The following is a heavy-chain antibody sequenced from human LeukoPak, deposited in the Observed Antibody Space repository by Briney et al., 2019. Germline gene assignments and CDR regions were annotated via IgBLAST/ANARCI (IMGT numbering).Heavy chain of an antibody. CDR2: INHSGST. CDR1: GGSFSGYY. CDR3: ARVSGSGSYYNYFDY. J-gene: IGHJ4*02. D-gene: IGHD3-10*01. Sequence: SETLSLTCAVYGGSFSGYYWSWIRQPPGKGLEWIGEINHSGSTNYNPSLKSRVTISVDTSKNQFSLKLSSVTAADTAVYYCARVSGSGSYYNYFDYWGQGTLVTVSS. V-gene: IGHV4-34*01.